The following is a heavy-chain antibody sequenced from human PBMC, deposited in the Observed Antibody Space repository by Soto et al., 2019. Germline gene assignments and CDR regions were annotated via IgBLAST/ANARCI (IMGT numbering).Heavy chain of an antibody. CDR3: ARTSSGYYAPLDY. Sequence: GGSLRLSCAASGFTFSSYSMNWVRQAPGKGLEWVSSISSSSSYIYYADSVKGRFTISRDNAKNLLYLQMNSLRAEDTAVYYCARTSSGYYAPLDYWGQGTLVTVSS. CDR1: GFTFSSYS. V-gene: IGHV3-21*01. D-gene: IGHD3-22*01. J-gene: IGHJ4*02. CDR2: ISSSSSYI.